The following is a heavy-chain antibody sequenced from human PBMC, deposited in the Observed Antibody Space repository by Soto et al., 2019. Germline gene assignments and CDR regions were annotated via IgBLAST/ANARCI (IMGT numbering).Heavy chain of an antibody. Sequence: EVQLLESGGGLVQPGGSLRLSCAASGFTFSSYAMSWVRQAPGKGLELVSVISGSGGSTYYAASVKGRFTISRDNSKNALYLQMNSLRAEDTAVYYCAKDSGIAAAGVPHGMDVWGQGTTVTVSS. CDR2: ISGSGGST. CDR3: AKDSGIAAAGVPHGMDV. J-gene: IGHJ6*02. D-gene: IGHD6-13*01. V-gene: IGHV3-23*01. CDR1: GFTFSSYA.